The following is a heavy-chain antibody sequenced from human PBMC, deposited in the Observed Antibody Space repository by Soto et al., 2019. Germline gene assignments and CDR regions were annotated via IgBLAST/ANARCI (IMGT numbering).Heavy chain of an antibody. CDR1: GGTFSSYA. V-gene: IGHV1-69*13. CDR3: ARASYYYDSSGYYRIYYYYYGMDV. D-gene: IGHD3-22*01. CDR2: IIPIFGTA. Sequence: ASVKVFCKASGGTFSSYAISWVRQAPGQGLEWMGGIIPIFGTANYAQKFQGRVTITADESTSTAYMELSSLRSEDTAVYYCARASYYYDSSGYYRIYYYYYGMDVWGQGTTVTVSS. J-gene: IGHJ6*02.